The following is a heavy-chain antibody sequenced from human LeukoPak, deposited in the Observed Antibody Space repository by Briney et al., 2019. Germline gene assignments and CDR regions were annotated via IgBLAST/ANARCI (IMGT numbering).Heavy chain of an antibody. CDR3: ARAASRWLVRWGYFDY. V-gene: IGHV4-30-2*01. J-gene: IGHJ4*02. CDR1: GGSISSSSYY. D-gene: IGHD6-19*01. Sequence: PSETLSLTCTVSGGSISSSSYYWGWIRQPPGKGLEWIGYIYHSGSTYYNPSLKSRVTISVDRSKNQFSLKLSSVTAADTAVYYCARAASRWLVRWGYFDYWGQGTLVTVSS. CDR2: IYHSGST.